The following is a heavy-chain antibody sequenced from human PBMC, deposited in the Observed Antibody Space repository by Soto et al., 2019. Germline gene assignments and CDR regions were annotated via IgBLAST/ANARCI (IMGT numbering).Heavy chain of an antibody. Sequence: EQLVESGGGLVQPGRSLRLSCTASGFNFDDYAMHWVRQAPGKGLEWVSGISWSSVNIGYAGFVKGRFTISRDNSENSLFLQIDSPRTDDTALYFCAKDASGDFDRGYFDLWGRGTLVTVSS. V-gene: IGHV3-9*01. J-gene: IGHJ2*01. D-gene: IGHD1-26*01. CDR1: GFNFDDYA. CDR3: AKDASGDFDRGYFDL. CDR2: ISWSSVNI.